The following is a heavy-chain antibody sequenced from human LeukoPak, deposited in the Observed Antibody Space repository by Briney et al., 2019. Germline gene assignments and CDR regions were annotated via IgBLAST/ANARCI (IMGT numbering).Heavy chain of an antibody. CDR3: ARGTYDSSGYCFDY. CDR1: GGSISSGDYY. CDR2: IYYSGST. J-gene: IGHJ4*02. D-gene: IGHD3-22*01. Sequence: SETLSLTCTVSGGSISSGDYYWSWIRQPPGKGLEWIGYIYYSGSTYYNPSLKSRVTISVDTSKNQFSLKLSSVTAADTAVYYCARGTYDSSGYCFDYWGQGTLVTVSS. V-gene: IGHV4-30-4*01.